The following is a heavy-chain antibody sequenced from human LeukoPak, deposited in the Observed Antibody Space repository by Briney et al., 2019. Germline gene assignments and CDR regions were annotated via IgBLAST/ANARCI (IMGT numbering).Heavy chain of an antibody. CDR2: IWYDGSNK. V-gene: IGHV3-33*01. J-gene: IGHJ6*02. CDR1: GFTFSSYG. D-gene: IGHD3-10*01. CDR3: ARGGVRFGELFSGYYGMDV. Sequence: GGSLRLSCAASGFTFSSYGMHWVRQAPGKGLEWVALIWYDGSNKYYADSVKGRFTISRDNPKNTLYLQMNSLRAEDTAVYYCARGGVRFGELFSGYYGMDVWGQGTTVTASS.